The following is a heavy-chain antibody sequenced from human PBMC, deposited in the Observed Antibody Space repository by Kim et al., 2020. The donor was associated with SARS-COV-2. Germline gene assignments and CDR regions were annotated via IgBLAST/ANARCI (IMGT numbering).Heavy chain of an antibody. D-gene: IGHD3-3*01. V-gene: IGHV1-58*01. CDR1: GFTFTSSA. J-gene: IGHJ6*02. CDR3: AADPYDFWSGYSNYGMDV. Sequence: SVKVSCKASGFTFTSSAVQWVRQARGQRLEWIGWIVVGSGNTNYAQKFQERVTITRDMSTSTAYMELSSLRSEDTAVYYCAADPYDFWSGYSNYGMDVWGQGTTVTVSS. CDR2: IVVGSGNT.